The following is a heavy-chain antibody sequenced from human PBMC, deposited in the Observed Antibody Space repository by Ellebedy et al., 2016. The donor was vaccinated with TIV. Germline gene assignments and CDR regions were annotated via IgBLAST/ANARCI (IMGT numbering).Heavy chain of an antibody. Sequence: SETLSLXXDVSGFSISSGFYWGWIRQSPGKGLEWIGSVYHTGNTYYNPSLKSRVTMSVDTSRNQFSLKLSSLTATDTAVYYCVRGGNYVAEFHYWGQGTLVTVSS. J-gene: IGHJ4*02. CDR1: GFSISSGFY. V-gene: IGHV4-38-2*01. D-gene: IGHD1-7*01. CDR3: VRGGNYVAEFHY. CDR2: VYHTGNT.